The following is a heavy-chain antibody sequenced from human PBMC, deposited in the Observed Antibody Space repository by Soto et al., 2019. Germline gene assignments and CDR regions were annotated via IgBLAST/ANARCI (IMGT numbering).Heavy chain of an antibody. Sequence: LRLSCAASGFTFSSYSMNWVRQAPGKGLEWVSSISSSSSYIYYADSVKGRFTISRDNAKNSLYLQMNSLRAEDTAVYYCARELRPDIVVVVAAIFPAYYYGMDVRGQGTTVTVSS. CDR2: ISSSSSYI. CDR3: ARELRPDIVVVVAAIFPAYYYGMDV. J-gene: IGHJ6*02. V-gene: IGHV3-21*01. D-gene: IGHD2-15*01. CDR1: GFTFSSYS.